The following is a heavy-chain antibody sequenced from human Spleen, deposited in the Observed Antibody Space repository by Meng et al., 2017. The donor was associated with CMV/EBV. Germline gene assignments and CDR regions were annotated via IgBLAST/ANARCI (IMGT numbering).Heavy chain of an antibody. J-gene: IGHJ3*01. CDR1: GFIFGSFA. D-gene: IGHD6-13*01. V-gene: IGHV3-23*01. Sequence: GGSLRLSCAASGFIFGSFAMTWVRQAPGKGLEWVSTLSGSGGSTYYADSVKGRFIISGDSSTNTVFLLMNSLRAEDTAVYYCAKEPRSWYGGDGFDVWGHGTMVTVSS. CDR2: LSGSGGST. CDR3: AKEPRSWYGGDGFDV.